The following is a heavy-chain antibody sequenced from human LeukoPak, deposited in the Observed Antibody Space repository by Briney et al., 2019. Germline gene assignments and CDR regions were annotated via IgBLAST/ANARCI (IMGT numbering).Heavy chain of an antibody. Sequence: ASVKVSCKASGYTFTGYYIHWVRQAPGQGLEWMGWINPNSGGTNYAQKFQGRVTMTRDTSISTAYMELSRLRSDDTAVYYCARVGKCSGGSCPLFDYWGQGTLVTVSS. CDR2: INPNSGGT. CDR1: GYTFTGYY. D-gene: IGHD2-15*01. CDR3: ARVGKCSGGSCPLFDY. V-gene: IGHV1-2*02. J-gene: IGHJ4*02.